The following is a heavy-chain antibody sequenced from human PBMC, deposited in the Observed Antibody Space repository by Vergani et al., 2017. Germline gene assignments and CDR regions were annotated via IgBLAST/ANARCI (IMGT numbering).Heavy chain of an antibody. CDR3: ASERRDGYNPFDT. CDR1: GGSMTSDIYY. J-gene: IGHJ4*02. V-gene: IGHV4-61*02. CDR2: FQGSGNS. Sequence: QLQESCPGLVKPSQTLSLTCTVSGGSMTSDIYYWSWIRQSAENGLEWIGRFQGSGNSTYNPSLKSRVTISLDTSKNQFSLKLSSVTAADTALYYCASERRDGYNPFDTWVQGTLVTDSS. D-gene: IGHD5-24*01.